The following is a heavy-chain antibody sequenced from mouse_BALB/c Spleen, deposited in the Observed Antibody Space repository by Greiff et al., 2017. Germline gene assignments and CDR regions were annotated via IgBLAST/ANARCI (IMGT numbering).Heavy chain of an antibody. CDR2: IWAGGST. V-gene: IGHV2-9*02. D-gene: IGHD2-1*01. Sequence: VMLVESGPGLVAPSQSLSITCTVSGFSLTSYGVHWVHQPPGKGLEWLGVIWAGGSTNYNSALMSRLSISKDNSKSQVFLKMNSLQTDDTAMYYCARDQDGNYVAYWGQGTLVTVSA. CDR3: ARDQDGNYVAY. CDR1: GFSLTSYG. J-gene: IGHJ3*01.